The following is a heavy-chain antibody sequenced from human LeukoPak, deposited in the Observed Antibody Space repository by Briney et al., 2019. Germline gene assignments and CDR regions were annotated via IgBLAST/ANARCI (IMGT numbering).Heavy chain of an antibody. CDR1: GGSISSGSYY. Sequence: SQTLSLTCTVSGGSISSGSYYWSWIRQPAGRGLEWIGRIYTSGSTNYNPSLKSRITISVDTSKNQFSLKLSSVTAADTAVYYCARGWGYRESWFDPWGQGTLVTVSS. CDR2: IYTSGST. V-gene: IGHV4-61*02. D-gene: IGHD5-24*01. J-gene: IGHJ5*02. CDR3: ARGWGYRESWFDP.